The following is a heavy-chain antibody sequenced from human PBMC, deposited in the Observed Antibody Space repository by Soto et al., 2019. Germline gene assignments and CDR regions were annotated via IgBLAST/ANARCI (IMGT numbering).Heavy chain of an antibody. CDR3: ARVLDYYDSSGYLFDY. J-gene: IGHJ4*02. Sequence: ASVKVSCKASGYTFTSYSMHWVREAPGQRLEWMGWINAGNGNTKYSQKFQGRVTITRDTSASTAYMELSSLRSEDTAVYYCARVLDYYDSSGYLFDYWGQGTLVTVSS. CDR1: GYTFTSYS. CDR2: INAGNGNT. V-gene: IGHV1-3*01. D-gene: IGHD3-22*01.